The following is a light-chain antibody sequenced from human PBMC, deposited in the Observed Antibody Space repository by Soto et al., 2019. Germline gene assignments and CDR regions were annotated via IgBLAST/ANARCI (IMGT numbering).Light chain of an antibody. J-gene: IGKJ1*01. Sequence: EIVMTQSPATLSVSPGERATLSCRASKSVSSNLAWYQQKPGQAPRLLIYGASTRATGIPARFSGSGSGTEFPLTISSLQSEDFAVDDCPQYNNWLGTVGQGTKVESK. CDR3: PQYNNWLGT. CDR1: KSVSSN. V-gene: IGKV3-15*01. CDR2: GAS.